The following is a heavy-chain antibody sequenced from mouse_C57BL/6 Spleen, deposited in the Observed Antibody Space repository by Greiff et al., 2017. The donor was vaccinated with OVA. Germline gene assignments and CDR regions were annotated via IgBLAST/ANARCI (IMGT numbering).Heavy chain of an antibody. CDR3: ARDYGSSPPFAY. J-gene: IGHJ3*01. CDR2: ISSGGSYT. D-gene: IGHD1-1*01. V-gene: IGHV5-6*01. Sequence: EVHLVESGGDLVKPGGSLKLSCAASGFTFSSYGMSWVRQTPDKRLEWVATISSGGSYTYYPDSVKGRFTISRDNAKNTLYLQMSSLKSEDTAMYYCARDYGSSPPFAYWGQGTLVTVSA. CDR1: GFTFSSYG.